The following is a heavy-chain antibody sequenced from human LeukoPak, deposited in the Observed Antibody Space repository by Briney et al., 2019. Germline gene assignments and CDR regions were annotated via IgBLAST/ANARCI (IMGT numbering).Heavy chain of an antibody. CDR1: GFTFSSYI. D-gene: IGHD2-2*01. CDR3: VRDSAHTVVVPAVIPPGLDNWFDP. J-gene: IGHJ5*02. CDR2: IGGSGDSS. Sequence: GGSLRLSCAASGFTFSSYIMSWVRQAPGKGLEWVSLIGGSGDSSYYADSVKGRFTTSRDNSKNTLYLRMNSLRAEDTAVYYCVRDSAHTVVVPAVIPPGLDNWFDPWGQGTLVTVSS. V-gene: IGHV3-23*01.